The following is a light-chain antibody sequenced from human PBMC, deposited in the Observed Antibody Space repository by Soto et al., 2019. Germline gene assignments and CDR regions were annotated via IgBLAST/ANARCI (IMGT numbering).Light chain of an antibody. Sequence: AIRMTQSPSSLSASTGDRVTITCRASQGSSSHLAWYQVKPGKAPRLMVYTAYFVESGVTSRLSGSESGTDFTLNSRTLQYEDFAVYDCQQYFSYPRTFGGGTKVEIK. CDR3: QQYFSYPRT. CDR2: TAY. J-gene: IGKJ4*02. V-gene: IGKV1-8*01. CDR1: QGSSSH.